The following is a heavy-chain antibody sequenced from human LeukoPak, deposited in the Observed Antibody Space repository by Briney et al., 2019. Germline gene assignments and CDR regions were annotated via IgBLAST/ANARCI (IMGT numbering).Heavy chain of an antibody. J-gene: IGHJ4*02. CDR2: INPNSGGT. CDR1: GYTFIGYY. D-gene: IGHD2-15*01. Sequence: ASVKVSCKASGYTFIGYYIHWVRQAPGQGLEWMGWINPNSGGTNYAQKFQGRVTITADESTSTAYMELSSLRSEDTAVYYCARAGCCSGGSCYEDYWGQGTLVTVSS. V-gene: IGHV1-2*02. CDR3: ARAGCCSGGSCYEDY.